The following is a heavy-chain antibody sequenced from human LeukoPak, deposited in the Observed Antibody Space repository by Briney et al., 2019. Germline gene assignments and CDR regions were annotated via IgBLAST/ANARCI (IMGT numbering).Heavy chain of an antibody. CDR2: IWYDGSNK. CDR3: ARESSRGGYDFWSGNSYFDY. D-gene: IGHD3-3*01. J-gene: IGHJ4*02. Sequence: GSLRLSCAASGFTFSSYGMHWVRQAPGKGLEWVAVIWYDGSNKYYADSVKGRFTISRDNSKNTLYLQMNSLRAEDTALYHCARESSRGGYDFWSGNSYFDYWGQGTLVTVSS. V-gene: IGHV3-33*01. CDR1: GFTFSSYG.